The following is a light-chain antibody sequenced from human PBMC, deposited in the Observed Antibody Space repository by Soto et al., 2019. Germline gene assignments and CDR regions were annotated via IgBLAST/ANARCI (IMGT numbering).Light chain of an antibody. CDR3: QQDKSYS. Sequence: DIQMTQSPSTLSGSVGDRVTITCRASQTISSWLAWYQQKPGKAPKLLIYHASNLQSGVPSRFSGSGSGTEFTLTISSLQPDDFATYYCQQDKSYSVGQGPKVDSK. CDR2: HAS. J-gene: IGKJ1*01. CDR1: QTISSW. V-gene: IGKV1-5*01.